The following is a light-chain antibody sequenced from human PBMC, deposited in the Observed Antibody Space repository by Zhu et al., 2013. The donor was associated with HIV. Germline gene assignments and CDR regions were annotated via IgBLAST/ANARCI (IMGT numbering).Light chain of an antibody. CDR3: QQYDNLPWT. CDR1: QDISTY. Sequence: DIQMTQSPSSLSASVGDRVTITCQASQDISTYLNWYQQKPGRAPKLLIYDASNLERGVPSRFSGSGSGTDFTFTISSLQPEDTATYFCQQYDNLPWTFGQGTTVGIK. J-gene: IGKJ1*01. V-gene: IGKV1-33*01. CDR2: DAS.